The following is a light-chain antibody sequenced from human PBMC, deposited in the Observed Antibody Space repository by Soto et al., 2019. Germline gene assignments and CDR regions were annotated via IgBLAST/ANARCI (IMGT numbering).Light chain of an antibody. CDR3: QSYDSSLSGWV. CDR1: RSNIGAGYD. Sequence: QSVLTQPPSVSGAPGQRVTISCTGSRSNIGAGYDVHWYQQLPGTAPKLLIYGNCNRPSGVPDRFSGSKSGTSASLAITGLQAEDEADYYCQSYDSSLSGWVFGGGTKVTVL. J-gene: IGLJ3*02. V-gene: IGLV1-40*01. CDR2: GNC.